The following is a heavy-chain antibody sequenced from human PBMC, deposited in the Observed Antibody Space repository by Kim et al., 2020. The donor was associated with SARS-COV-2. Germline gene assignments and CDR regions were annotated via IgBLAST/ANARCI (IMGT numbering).Heavy chain of an antibody. D-gene: IGHD4-4*01. J-gene: IGHJ4*02. CDR3: ARASYSRNYFDY. Sequence: YYADSVKGRFTISRDNAKNSLYLQMNSLRAEDTAVYYCARASYSRNYFDYWGQGTLVTVSS. V-gene: IGHV3-48*03.